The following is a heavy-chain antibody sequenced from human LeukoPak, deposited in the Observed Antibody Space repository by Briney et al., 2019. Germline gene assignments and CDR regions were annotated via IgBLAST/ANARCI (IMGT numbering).Heavy chain of an antibody. D-gene: IGHD1-26*01. CDR3: ARVLDSGSYPFDY. CDR2: INPNSGGT. Sequence: ASVTVSCKASGYTFTGYYMYWVRQAPGQGLEWMGWINPNSGGTNYAQKFQGRVTITRDTSISTAYMELSRLRPDDTAVYYCARVLDSGSYPFDYWGQGTLVTVSS. J-gene: IGHJ4*02. CDR1: GYTFTGYY. V-gene: IGHV1-2*02.